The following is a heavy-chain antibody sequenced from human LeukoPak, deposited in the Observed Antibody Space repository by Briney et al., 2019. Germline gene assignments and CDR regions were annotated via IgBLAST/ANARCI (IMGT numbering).Heavy chain of an antibody. D-gene: IGHD3-10*01. CDR3: ANDGSGSSLDY. CDR1: GFTFSSYA. Sequence: GGSLRLSCAASGFTFSSYAMSWVRQAPGKGLEWVSAISGSGDSTYYADSVKGRFTISRDNSKNTLYLQMNSLRAEDTAVYYCANDGSGSSLDYWGQGTLVTVSS. V-gene: IGHV3-23*01. J-gene: IGHJ4*02. CDR2: ISGSGDST.